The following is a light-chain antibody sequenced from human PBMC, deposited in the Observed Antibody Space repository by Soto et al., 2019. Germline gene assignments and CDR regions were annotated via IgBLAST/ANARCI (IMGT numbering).Light chain of an antibody. J-gene: IGLJ1*01. V-gene: IGLV2-8*01. CDR2: EVS. CDR3: SSYAGSIFYV. Sequence: QSVLTQPPSASGSPGQSVTISCTGTSSDVGGYNYVSWYQQHPGKAPKLMIYEVSKRPSGVPDRFSGSKSGNTASLTVSGLQAEDEADYYCSSYAGSIFYVLGNATKVTV. CDR1: SSDVGGYNY.